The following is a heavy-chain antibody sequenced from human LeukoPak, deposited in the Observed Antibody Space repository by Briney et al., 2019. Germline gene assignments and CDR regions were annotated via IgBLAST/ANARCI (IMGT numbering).Heavy chain of an antibody. Sequence: GGSLRLSCAASGFTFSSYWMHWVRQAPGKGQVWVSRINTDGSSTSYADSVKGRFTISRDNAKNTLYLQMNGLRAEDTAVYYCARSHSSSWFSFDYWGQGTLVTVSS. CDR1: GFTFSSYW. V-gene: IGHV3-74*01. J-gene: IGHJ4*02. CDR3: ARSHSSSWFSFDY. CDR2: INTDGSST. D-gene: IGHD6-6*01.